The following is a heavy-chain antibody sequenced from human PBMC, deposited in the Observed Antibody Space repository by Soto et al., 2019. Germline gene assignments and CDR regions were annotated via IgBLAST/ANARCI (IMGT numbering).Heavy chain of an antibody. CDR3: ARDSAWLNLDK. D-gene: IGHD3-22*01. CDR1: GFTLNFYT. J-gene: IGHJ4*02. V-gene: IGHV3-48*01. Sequence: QLVESGGASVHPGGSLRLSCAASGFTLNFYTMHWFRQAPGKGLEWVSYISGSSDRIYYADSVKGRFTISRDNAKNSFYLQMDSLRGEDTAVYFCARDSAWLNLDKWGQGTLVTVSS. CDR2: ISGSSDRI.